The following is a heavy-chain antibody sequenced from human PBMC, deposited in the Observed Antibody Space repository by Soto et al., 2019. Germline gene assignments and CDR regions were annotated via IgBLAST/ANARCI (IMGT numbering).Heavy chain of an antibody. CDR3: VKDLRTTMNSYYIVS. J-gene: IGHJ4*02. Sequence: GGSLRLSCVASEFPFTTYAMNWLRQAPGMGLQWVSGISASGGSTYYADSVKGRFTISRDNSKNTLYLQMNSLRVDDTAVYYCVKDLRTTMNSYYIVSWGQAILVTVYS. CDR2: ISASGGST. CDR1: EFPFTTYA. V-gene: IGHV3-23*01. D-gene: IGHD3-3*01.